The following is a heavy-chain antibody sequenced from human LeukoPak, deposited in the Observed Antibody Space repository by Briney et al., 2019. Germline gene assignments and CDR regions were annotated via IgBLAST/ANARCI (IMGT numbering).Heavy chain of an antibody. CDR1: GGSIINYY. V-gene: IGHV4-59*01. CDR3: ARDRGYSGYDAIDY. Sequence: SETLSLTCTVSGGSIINYYWTWIRQPPGKGLEWIGSIYHNGGTNYNPSLESRVTMSVDTSKNQFFLKMTSVTAADTAVYYCARDRGYSGYDAIDYWGQGTLVTVSS. CDR2: IYHNGGT. J-gene: IGHJ4*02. D-gene: IGHD5-12*01.